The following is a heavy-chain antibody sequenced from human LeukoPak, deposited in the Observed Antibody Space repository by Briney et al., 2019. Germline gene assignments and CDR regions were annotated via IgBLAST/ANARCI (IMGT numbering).Heavy chain of an antibody. CDR3: AKDGVAYCGGDCYSGYFDY. Sequence: PPGGSLRLSCAASGFTFDDYAMPWVRQAPGKGLEWVSGISWNSGSIGYADSVKGRFTISRDNSKNTLYLQMNSLRAEDTAVYYCAKDGVAYCGGDCYSGYFDYWGQGTLVTVSS. CDR2: ISWNSGSI. CDR1: GFTFDDYA. J-gene: IGHJ4*02. V-gene: IGHV3-9*01. D-gene: IGHD2-21*02.